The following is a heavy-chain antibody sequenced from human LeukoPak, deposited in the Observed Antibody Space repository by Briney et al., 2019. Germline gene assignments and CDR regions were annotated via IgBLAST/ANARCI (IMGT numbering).Heavy chain of an antibody. J-gene: IGHJ4*02. V-gene: IGHV4-59*01. CDR2: IYYSGGT. Sequence: SETLPLTCTVSGGSISSYYWSWIRQPPGKGLEWIGYIYYSGGTNYNPSLKSRVTISVDTSKNQFSLKLSSVTAADTAVYYCARGGSWFLDWGQGTLVTVSS. D-gene: IGHD6-13*01. CDR3: ARGGSWFLD. CDR1: GGSISSYY.